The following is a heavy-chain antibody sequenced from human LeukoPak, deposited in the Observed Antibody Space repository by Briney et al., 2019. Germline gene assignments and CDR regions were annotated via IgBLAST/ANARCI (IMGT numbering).Heavy chain of an antibody. J-gene: IGHJ4*02. Sequence: ASVKVSCKASGGTFSSYATSWVRQAPGQGLEWMGGIIPIFGTANYAQKFQGRVTITTDESTSTAYMELSSLRSEDTAVYYCARDSLGFGGDFRFDYWGQGTLVTVSS. V-gene: IGHV1-69*05. D-gene: IGHD4-17*01. CDR3: ARDSLGFGGDFRFDY. CDR1: GGTFSSYA. CDR2: IIPIFGTA.